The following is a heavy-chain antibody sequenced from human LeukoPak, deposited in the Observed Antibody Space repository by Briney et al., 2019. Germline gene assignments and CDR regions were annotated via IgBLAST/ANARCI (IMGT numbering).Heavy chain of an antibody. CDR3: ARARGVPAYGFDN. CDR1: GFTFSSYS. V-gene: IGHV3-21*01. Sequence: RESLRLSCAASGFTFSSYSINWVRQAPGKGLGWVSSITSTSSYIYYADSVEGRFTISRDNAKNSLYLQMNSLRAEDTAVYYCARARGVPAYGFDNWGQGTLVTVAS. J-gene: IGHJ4*02. D-gene: IGHD4-17*01. CDR2: ITSTSSYI.